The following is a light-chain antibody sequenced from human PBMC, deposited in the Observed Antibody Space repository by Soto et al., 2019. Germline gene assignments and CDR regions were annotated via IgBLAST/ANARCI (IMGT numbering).Light chain of an antibody. J-gene: IGLJ1*01. V-gene: IGLV2-14*01. Sequence: QSVLTQPASVSGSPGQSITISCTGTNRDVGSYNLVSWYQQRPGEAPKLIISEVRNRPSGVSDRFSGSKSGNTTSLTISGLQAEDEADYYCSLYTSTSTFVFGTGTKLTVL. CDR1: NRDVGSYNL. CDR2: EVR. CDR3: SLYTSTSTFV.